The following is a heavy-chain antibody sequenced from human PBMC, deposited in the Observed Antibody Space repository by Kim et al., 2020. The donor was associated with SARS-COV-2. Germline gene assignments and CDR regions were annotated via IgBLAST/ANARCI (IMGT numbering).Heavy chain of an antibody. CDR2: IYYSGST. CDR3: ARERRGEGFDY. V-gene: IGHV4-31*03. Sequence: SETLSLTCTVSGGSISSGGYYWSWIRQHTGKDLEWIGNIYYSGSTYYNPSLKSRVTISVDTSKIPFSLKLSSVTAADTAVYYCARERRGEGFDYWGQGTMVTVSS. D-gene: IGHD3-10*01. J-gene: IGHJ4*02. CDR1: GGSISSGGYY.